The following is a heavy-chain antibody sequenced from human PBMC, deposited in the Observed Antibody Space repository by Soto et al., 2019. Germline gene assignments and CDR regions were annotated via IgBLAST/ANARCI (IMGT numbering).Heavy chain of an antibody. CDR1: GYTFTDYY. V-gene: IGHV1-2*07. CDR3: ARDSPLTTGWFDP. D-gene: IGHD4-17*01. CDR2: IDTNSGVT. Sequence: QVQLVQSGAEVNKPGASVRVSCKASGYTFTDYYLHWVRQAPGQGLEWMGWIDTNSGVTQYARKFQGRVTMTRDTSTSTAYMELSRLKSDDTAIDYCARDSPLTTGWFDPWGQGTLVTVSS. J-gene: IGHJ5*02.